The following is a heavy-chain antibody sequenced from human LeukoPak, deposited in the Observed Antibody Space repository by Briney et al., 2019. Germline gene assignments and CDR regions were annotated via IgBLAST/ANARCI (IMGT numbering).Heavy chain of an antibody. CDR2: ISSSGSTI. CDR3: ARLRRCLFWERFRP. V-gene: IGHV3-48*03. D-gene: IGHD3-16*01. CDR1: GFTFSSYE. Sequence: GGSLRLSCAASGFTFSSYEMNWVRQAPGKGLEWVSYISSSGSTIYYADSVKGRFTISRDNAKNSLYLQMNSLRGEDTAVYYCARLRRCLFWERFRPWGQGTLVTVSS. J-gene: IGHJ5*02.